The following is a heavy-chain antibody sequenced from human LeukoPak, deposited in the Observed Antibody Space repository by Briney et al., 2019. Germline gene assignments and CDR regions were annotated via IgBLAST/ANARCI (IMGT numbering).Heavy chain of an antibody. J-gene: IGHJ2*01. CDR3: ARHLVWLVHWYFDL. V-gene: IGHV4-4*09. Sequence: SETLSLTCTVSGGSISSYYWSWIRQPPGKGLEWIGYIYTSGSTNYNPSLKSRVTISVDTSKNQFSLKLSSVTAADTAVYYCARHLVWLVHWYFDLWGRGTLVTVSS. CDR1: GGSISSYY. D-gene: IGHD6-19*01. CDR2: IYTSGST.